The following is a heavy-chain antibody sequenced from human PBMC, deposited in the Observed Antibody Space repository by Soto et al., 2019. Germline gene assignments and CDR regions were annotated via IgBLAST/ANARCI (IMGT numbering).Heavy chain of an antibody. V-gene: IGHV3-23*01. D-gene: IGHD2-21*02. CDR3: AKTPLVVVTATPFDY. CDR2: ISGSGGST. CDR1: GFTFSSYA. J-gene: IGHJ4*02. Sequence: GGSLRLSCAASGFTFSSYAMSWVRQAPGKGLEWVSAISGSGGSTYYADSVKGRFTISRDNSKNTLYLRMNSLRAEDTAVYYCAKTPLVVVTATPFDYWGQGTLVTVSS.